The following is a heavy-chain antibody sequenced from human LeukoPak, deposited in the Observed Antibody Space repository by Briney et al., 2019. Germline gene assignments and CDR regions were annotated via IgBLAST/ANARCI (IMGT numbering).Heavy chain of an antibody. CDR1: GGSISSYY. CDR3: ARKPVGSSWYDI. V-gene: IGHV4-4*07. Sequence: SSETLSLTCTVSGGSISSYYWSWIRQPAGKGREWIGRIYTSGSTNYNPSLKSRVTMSVDTSKNQFSLKLSSVTAADAAVYYCARKPVGSSWYDIWGQGTMVTVSS. CDR2: IYTSGST. J-gene: IGHJ3*02. D-gene: IGHD6-13*01.